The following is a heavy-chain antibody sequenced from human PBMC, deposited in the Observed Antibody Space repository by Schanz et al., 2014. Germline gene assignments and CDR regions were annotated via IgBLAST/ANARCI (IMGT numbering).Heavy chain of an antibody. CDR1: DYTFTSYG. J-gene: IGHJ4*02. CDR3: ARDAADFYDILTEEDY. Sequence: QIQLVQSGPEVKKPGASVKVSCKASDYTFTSYGISWVRQAPGQGLEWMGWISAYNGNTKYPQKLQGRVTMTTDTSTSTAYMELRSLRSDDTAVYYCARDAADFYDILTEEDYWGQGTLVTVSS. CDR2: ISAYNGNT. V-gene: IGHV1-18*01. D-gene: IGHD3-9*01.